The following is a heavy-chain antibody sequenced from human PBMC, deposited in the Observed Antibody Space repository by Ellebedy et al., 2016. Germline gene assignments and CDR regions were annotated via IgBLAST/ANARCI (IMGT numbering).Heavy chain of an antibody. CDR2: ISSSSSYT. CDR1: GFTFSDYY. Sequence: GGSLRLXXAASGFTFSDYYMSWIRQAPGKGLEWVSYISSSSSYTNYADSVKGRFTISRDNAKNSLYLQMNSLRAEDTAVYYCARSYYDILTGQGYFDYWGQGTLVTVSS. J-gene: IGHJ4*02. V-gene: IGHV3-11*03. CDR3: ARSYYDILTGQGYFDY. D-gene: IGHD3-9*01.